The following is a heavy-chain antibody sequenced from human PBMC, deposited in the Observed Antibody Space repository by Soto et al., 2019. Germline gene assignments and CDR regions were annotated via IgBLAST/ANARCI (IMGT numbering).Heavy chain of an antibody. CDR1: GGTFSSYT. D-gene: IGHD1-26*01. CDR2: IIPILGIA. CDR3: ARDVGGGGVDY. Sequence: QVQLVQSGAEVKKPGSSVKVSCKASGGTFSSYTISWVRQAPGQGLEWMGRIIPILGIANYAQKFQGRVTITADKSTSTAYRELSSLRSEDTAVYYCARDVGGGGVDYWGQGTLVTVSS. V-gene: IGHV1-69*08. J-gene: IGHJ4*02.